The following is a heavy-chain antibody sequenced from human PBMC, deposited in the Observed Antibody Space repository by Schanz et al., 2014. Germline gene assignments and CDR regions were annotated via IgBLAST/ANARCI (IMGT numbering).Heavy chain of an antibody. J-gene: IGHJ4*02. CDR2: IRADGRMT. CDR3: AGGKTTGLAY. CDR1: GLTLSDYW. V-gene: IGHV3-74*01. Sequence: EVQLVESGGGLVQPGGSLRLSCAASGLTLSDYWMHWVRQAPGKGPEWISHIRADGRMTNYAASVEGRFTISRDVAKNTVDLQMFSLRAEDMGVYYCAGGKTTGLAYWGQGTQVAVSS. D-gene: IGHD4-4*01.